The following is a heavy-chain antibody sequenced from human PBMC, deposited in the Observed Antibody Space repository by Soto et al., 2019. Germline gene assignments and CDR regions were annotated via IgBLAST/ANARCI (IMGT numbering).Heavy chain of an antibody. CDR1: GFTFSSYA. CDR2: ISGGGGSR. CDR3: AKDRGQWLFYSLDN. V-gene: IGHV3-23*01. Sequence: EVQMLESGGGLVQPGGSLRLSCATSGFTFSSYAMGWVRQAPGKGLEWVSGISGGGGSRDYADSVKGRFTISRENSKNTLYLQMNSVRAEDTAIYYCAKDRGQWLFYSLDNWGQGTLVTVSS. D-gene: IGHD6-19*01. J-gene: IGHJ4*02.